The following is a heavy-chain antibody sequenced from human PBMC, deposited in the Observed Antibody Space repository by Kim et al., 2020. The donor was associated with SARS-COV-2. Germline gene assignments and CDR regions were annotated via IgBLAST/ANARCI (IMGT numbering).Heavy chain of an antibody. CDR3: AREYSYRSGASCPSYFD. Sequence: GGSLRLSCAASGFTFSSYALHWVRQASGKGLEWVAVISYDGSKKYYVDSVKGRFTISRDNSKNMLYLQMNSLSAEDTAVHHCAREYSYRSGASCPSYFD. CDR2: ISYDGSKK. CDR1: GFTFSSYA. V-gene: IGHV3-30*04. J-gene: IGHJ4*01. D-gene: IGHD2-15*01.